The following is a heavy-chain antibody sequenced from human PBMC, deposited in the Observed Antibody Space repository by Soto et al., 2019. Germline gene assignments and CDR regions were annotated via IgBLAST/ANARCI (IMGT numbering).Heavy chain of an antibody. CDR3: ARDQRQITISGDYYYGMDV. V-gene: IGHV3-53*01. J-gene: IGHJ6*02. CDR1: GFTVSSNY. Sequence: GGSLRLSCAASGFTVSSNYMSWVRQAPGKGLEWVSVIYSGGSTYYADSVKGRFTISRDNSKNTLYLQMNSLRAEDTAVYYCARDQRQITISGDYYYGMDVWGQGTTVTVSS. D-gene: IGHD3-3*01. CDR2: IYSGGST.